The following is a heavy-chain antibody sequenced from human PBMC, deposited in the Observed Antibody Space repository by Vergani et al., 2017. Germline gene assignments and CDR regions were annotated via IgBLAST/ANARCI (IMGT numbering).Heavy chain of an antibody. CDR1: GGSFSGYY. J-gene: IGHJ4*02. Sequence: QVQLQQWGAGLLKPSETLSLTCAVYGGSFSGYYWSWIRQPPGKGLEWIGEINHSGSTNYNPSLKRRVTISVDTSKNQFSLKLSSVTAADTAVYYCARINYYDSSGYPGYYFDYWGQGTLVTVSS. CDR2: INHSGST. CDR3: ARINYYDSSGYPGYYFDY. V-gene: IGHV4-34*01. D-gene: IGHD3-22*01.